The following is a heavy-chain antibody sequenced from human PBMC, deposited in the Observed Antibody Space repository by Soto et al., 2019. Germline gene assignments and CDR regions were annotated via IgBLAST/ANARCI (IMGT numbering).Heavy chain of an antibody. D-gene: IGHD3-9*01. CDR3: ARGGSLRYFYWLKSPGNWFDP. J-gene: IGHJ5*02. CDR1: GGSFSGYY. CDR2: INHSGST. Sequence: SETLSLTCAVYGGSFSGYYWSWIRQPPGKGLEWIGEINHSGSTNYTPSLKSRVTISVDTSKHQFSLKLSSVTAADTAVYYCARGGSLRYFYWLKSPGNWFDPWGQGTLVTVSS. V-gene: IGHV4-34*01.